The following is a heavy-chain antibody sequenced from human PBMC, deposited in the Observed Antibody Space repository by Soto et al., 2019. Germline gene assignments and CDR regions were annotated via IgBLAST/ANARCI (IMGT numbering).Heavy chain of an antibody. CDR2: ISSSGATM. CDR3: AREEESWRGYLSLYRFYAVDV. D-gene: IGHD3-3*01. Sequence: EVQLVESGGGLVQPGGSLRLSCAASGFTFNIYGMNWVRQAPGKGLEWISYISSSGATMYYVDSVRGRFTLSRDNAKNSLYLQMNSLRDEDTAVYYCAREEESWRGYLSLYRFYAVDVWCQGTTVTVSS. CDR1: GFTFNIYG. J-gene: IGHJ6*02. V-gene: IGHV3-48*02.